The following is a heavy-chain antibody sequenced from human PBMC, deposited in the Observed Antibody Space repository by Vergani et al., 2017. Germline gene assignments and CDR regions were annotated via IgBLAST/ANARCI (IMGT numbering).Heavy chain of an antibody. CDR3: ARVPLSYDSSGYYWGYFDY. J-gene: IGHJ4*02. V-gene: IGHV4-34*01. Sequence: QVQLQQWGAGLLKPSETLSLTCAVYGGSFSGYYWSWIRQPPGKGLEWIGEINHSGSTNYNPSLKSRVTISVDTSKNQFSLKLSSVTAADTAVYYCARVPLSYDSSGYYWGYFDYWGQGTLVTVSS. CDR2: INHSGST. CDR1: GGSFSGYY. D-gene: IGHD3-22*01.